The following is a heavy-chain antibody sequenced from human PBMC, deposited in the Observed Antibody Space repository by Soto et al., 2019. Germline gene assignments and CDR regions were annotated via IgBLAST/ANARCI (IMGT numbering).Heavy chain of an antibody. CDR3: AGDSRYGDYVAGPDF. CDR2: IWYDGSNK. Sequence: QVQLVESGGGVVQPGRSLRLSCAASGFTFSSYGMHWVRQAPGKGLEWVAVIWYDGSNKYYADSVKGRFTISRDNSKNTLYLQMNRLRAEDTAVYYCAGDSRYGDYVAGPDFWGQGTLVTVSS. CDR1: GFTFSSYG. V-gene: IGHV3-33*01. D-gene: IGHD4-17*01. J-gene: IGHJ4*02.